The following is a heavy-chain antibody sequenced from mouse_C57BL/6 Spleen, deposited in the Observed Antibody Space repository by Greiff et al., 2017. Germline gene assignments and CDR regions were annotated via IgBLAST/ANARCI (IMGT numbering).Heavy chain of an antibody. Sequence: VQLQQSGPELVKPGASVKIPCKASGYTFTDYNMDWVKPSHGKSLEWIGDINPNNGGTIYNQKFKGKATLTVDKSSSTAYMELRSLTSEDTAVYYCARRGYDYDVYYCDYWGQGTTRTVSS. CDR1: GYTFTDYN. CDR3: ARRGYDYDVYYCDY. CDR2: INPNNGGT. J-gene: IGHJ2*01. V-gene: IGHV1-18*01. D-gene: IGHD2-4*01.